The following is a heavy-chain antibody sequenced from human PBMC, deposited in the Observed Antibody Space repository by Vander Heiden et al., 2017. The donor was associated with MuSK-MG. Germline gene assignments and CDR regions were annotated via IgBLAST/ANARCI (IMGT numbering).Heavy chain of an antibody. CDR2: ISGSGGST. CDR1: GFPFSSDA. Sequence: EVQLLESGGGLVQPGGSLRLSCAASGFPFSSDAMSWVRQARGKGLEWVSAISGSGGSTYYADSVKGRFTISRDNSKNTLYLQMNSLRAEDTAVYYCAKDREWELPFDAFDIWGQGTMVTVSS. CDR3: AKDREWELPFDAFDI. D-gene: IGHD1-26*01. J-gene: IGHJ3*02. V-gene: IGHV3-23*01.